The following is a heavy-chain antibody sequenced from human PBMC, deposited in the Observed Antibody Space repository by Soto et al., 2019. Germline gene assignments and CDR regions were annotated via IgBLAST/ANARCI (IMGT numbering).Heavy chain of an antibody. J-gene: IGHJ6*02. CDR3: TTVRGRDILPGGMDV. CDR1: GFTFSSYW. V-gene: IGHV3-15*01. Sequence: PGGSLRLSCAASGFTFSSYWMSWVRQAPGKGLEWVGRIKSKTDGGTTDYAAPVKGRFNISRDDSKNTLYLQMNSLKTEDTAVYYCTTVRGRDILPGGMDVWGQGTTVTVSS. D-gene: IGHD3-9*01. CDR2: IKSKTDGGTT.